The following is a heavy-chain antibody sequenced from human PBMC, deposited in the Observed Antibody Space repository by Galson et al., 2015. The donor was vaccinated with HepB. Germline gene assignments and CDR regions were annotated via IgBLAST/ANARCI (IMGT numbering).Heavy chain of an antibody. J-gene: IGHJ5*02. V-gene: IGHV3-33*01. CDR1: GFSLGRYG. Sequence: SLRLSCAGSGFSLGRYGMQWVRQAPGKGLEWVATIWYDGSNQYYADSVKGRFTVSRDNSKNTLYLQMNSLSADDTAVYYCGRDCDTSGHHSWSDPWGQGTLVTVTS. CDR3: GRDCDTSGHHSWSDP. CDR2: IWYDGSNQ. D-gene: IGHD3-22*01.